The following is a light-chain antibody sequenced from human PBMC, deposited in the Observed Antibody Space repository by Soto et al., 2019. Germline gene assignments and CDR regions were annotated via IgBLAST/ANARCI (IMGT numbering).Light chain of an antibody. CDR3: QQYDSFSPT. Sequence: AIRMTQSPSSLSASTGDIVTITCRASQGISSYLAWYQQKPGKAPKLLIHDASSLQSGVPSRFSGSGSGTEFTLTISSLQPNDSATYYCQQYDSFSPTFGGGTKVDIK. V-gene: IGKV1-8*01. J-gene: IGKJ4*01. CDR1: QGISSY. CDR2: DAS.